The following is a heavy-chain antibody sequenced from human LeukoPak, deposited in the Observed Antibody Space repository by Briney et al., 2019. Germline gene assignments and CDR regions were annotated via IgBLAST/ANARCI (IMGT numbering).Heavy chain of an antibody. V-gene: IGHV6-1*01. Sequence: SQTLSLTCAISGDSVSSKSVAWNWIRQSPSRGLEWLGRTFYMSKWYYEYAVSVKSRITINPDTSKNQFSLQLNSVTPEDTAVYYCARGVVATGFDFWGQGTQVAVSS. CDR1: GDSVSSKSVA. CDR2: TFYMSKWYY. J-gene: IGHJ4*02. CDR3: ARGVVATGFDF. D-gene: IGHD3-3*01.